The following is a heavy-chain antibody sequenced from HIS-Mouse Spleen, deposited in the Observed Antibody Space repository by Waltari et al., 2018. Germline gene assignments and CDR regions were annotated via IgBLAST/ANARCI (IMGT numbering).Heavy chain of an antibody. Sequence: QVQLQESGPGLVKPSETLSLTCTGSVGSISSSYRSWTRQPPGKGMEWIGYIYYSGSTNYNPSLKSRVTISVDTSKNQFSLKLSSVTAADTAVYYCASGVDTAMVLDYWGQGTLVTVSS. CDR2: IYYSGST. D-gene: IGHD5-18*01. J-gene: IGHJ4*02. CDR1: VGSISSSY. V-gene: IGHV4-59*08. CDR3: ASGVDTAMVLDY.